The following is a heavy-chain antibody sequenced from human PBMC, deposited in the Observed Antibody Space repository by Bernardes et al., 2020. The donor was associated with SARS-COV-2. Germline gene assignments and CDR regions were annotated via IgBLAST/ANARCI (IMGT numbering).Heavy chain of an antibody. CDR2: LYSGGST. J-gene: IGHJ6*02. CDR3: ARDLQEYGMDV. Sequence: GSLRLSCAASGLIVSSHYMSWVRQAPGKGLEWVSVLYSGGSTYYADSVKGRFTISRDNSKNTLYLQMNSLRAEDTAVYYCARDLQEYGMDVWGQGTTVTVSS. V-gene: IGHV3-53*01. D-gene: IGHD1-1*01. CDR1: GLIVSSHY.